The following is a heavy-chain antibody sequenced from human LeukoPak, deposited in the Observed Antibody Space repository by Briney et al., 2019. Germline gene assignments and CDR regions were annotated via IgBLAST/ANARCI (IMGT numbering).Heavy chain of an antibody. D-gene: IGHD3-22*01. CDR3: ATYYYDSSGSGFDP. Sequence: SETLSLTCTVSGGSISSGGYYWSWIRQHQGMGLEWFGYIYYSGSTYYNPSLKRRVTISVDTSKNQCSLKLSSVTAADTAVYYCATYYYDSSGSGFDPWGQGTLVTVSS. J-gene: IGHJ5*02. CDR2: IYYSGST. V-gene: IGHV4-31*03. CDR1: GGSISSGGYY.